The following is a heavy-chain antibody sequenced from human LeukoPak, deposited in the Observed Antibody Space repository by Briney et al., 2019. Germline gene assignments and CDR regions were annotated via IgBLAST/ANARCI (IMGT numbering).Heavy chain of an antibody. Sequence: ASVKVSCKAFGYTFTSNYMHWVRQAPGQGPEWMGVISPSGGSTTYAQKFQGRVTLTRDMSTSTDYLELSSLRSEDTAVYYCARAERRDIAAAGYWGQGTLVTVSS. CDR2: ISPSGGST. CDR1: GYTFTSNY. D-gene: IGHD6-13*01. CDR3: ARAERRDIAAAGY. V-gene: IGHV1-46*01. J-gene: IGHJ4*02.